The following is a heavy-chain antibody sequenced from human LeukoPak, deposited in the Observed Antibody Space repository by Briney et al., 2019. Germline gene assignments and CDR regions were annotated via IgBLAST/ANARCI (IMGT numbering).Heavy chain of an antibody. CDR2: IYTSGTT. Sequence: SETLSLTCTVSGDSISSYFWSWIRQPAGKGLEWIGRIYTSGTTNYNPSLKSRVTISVDTSKNQFSLKLSSVTAADTAVYYCARQVTDAFDIWGQGTMVTVSS. V-gene: IGHV4-4*07. CDR3: ARQVTDAFDI. J-gene: IGHJ3*02. CDR1: GDSISSYF. D-gene: IGHD5-18*01.